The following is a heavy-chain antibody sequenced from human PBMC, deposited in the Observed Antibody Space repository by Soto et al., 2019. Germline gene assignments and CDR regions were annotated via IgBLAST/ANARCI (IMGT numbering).Heavy chain of an antibody. CDR2: TANKRSRYTT. D-gene: IGHD3-16*01. Sequence: EVELVESGGGLVQAGGSLRVSCGVSGFTSSDHYMDWVRQAPGKGLEWVGRTANKRSRYTTEYAASVKGTFIISRDDSKISVYLQMNSLRIEDTAVYYCARAGFGHGLDVWGQGTTVTVSS. CDR1: GFTSSDHY. CDR3: ARAGFGHGLDV. V-gene: IGHV3-72*01. J-gene: IGHJ6*02.